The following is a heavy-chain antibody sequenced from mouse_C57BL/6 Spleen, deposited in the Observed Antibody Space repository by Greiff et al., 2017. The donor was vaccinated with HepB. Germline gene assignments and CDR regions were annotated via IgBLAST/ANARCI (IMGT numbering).Heavy chain of an antibody. D-gene: IGHD4-1*01. CDR3: ARSKLGRYYAMDY. CDR1: GYTFTDHT. CDR2: IYPRDGST. Sequence: VKLQESDAELVKPGASVKISCKVSGYTFTDHTIHWMKQRPEQGLEWIGYIYPRDGSTKYNEKFKGKATLTADKSSSTAYMQLNSLTSEDSAVYFCARSKLGRYYAMDYWGQGTSVTVSS. V-gene: IGHV1-78*01. J-gene: IGHJ4*01.